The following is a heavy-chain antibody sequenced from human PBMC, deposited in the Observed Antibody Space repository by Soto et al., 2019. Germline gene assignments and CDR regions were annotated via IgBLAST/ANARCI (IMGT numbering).Heavy chain of an antibody. Sequence: GGSLRLSCAASGFTFSSYAMHWVRQAPGKGLEWVAVISYDGSNKYYADSVKGRFTISRDNSKNTLYLQMNSLRAEDTAVYYCARDLTYYYDSSEGYWGQGTLVTVSS. CDR1: GFTFSSYA. CDR3: ARDLTYYYDSSEGY. V-gene: IGHV3-30-3*01. D-gene: IGHD3-22*01. J-gene: IGHJ4*02. CDR2: ISYDGSNK.